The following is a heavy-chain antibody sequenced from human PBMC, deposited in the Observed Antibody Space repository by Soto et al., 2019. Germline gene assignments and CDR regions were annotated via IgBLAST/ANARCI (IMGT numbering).Heavy chain of an antibody. CDR1: GYTFTSYG. V-gene: IGHV1-18*01. CDR3: AGEMVRVVGSDY. Sequence: QVQLVQSGAEVKKPGASVKVSCKASGYTFTSYGISWVRQAPGQGLEWMGWISTYNGNTKYAQKLQGRVTLTTDTSTSRAYMELRSRRCDDTAVFYCAGEMVRVVGSDYWGQGTLVTVSS. CDR2: ISTYNGNT. D-gene: IGHD3-10*01. J-gene: IGHJ4*02.